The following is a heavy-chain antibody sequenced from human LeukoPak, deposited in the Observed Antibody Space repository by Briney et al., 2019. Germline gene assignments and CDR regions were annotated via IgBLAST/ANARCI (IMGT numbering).Heavy chain of an antibody. Sequence: GGSLRLSCAASGFTVSSNYMSWVRQAPGKGLEWVSLIYSGGNTYYADSANTYYADSVKGRFTISRDNSKNTLYLQMNSLRAEDTAVYYCARERGLPYGMDVWGQGTTVTVSS. CDR1: GFTVSSNY. D-gene: IGHD1-26*01. J-gene: IGHJ6*02. CDR2: IYSGGNTYYADSANT. CDR3: ARERGLPYGMDV. V-gene: IGHV3-66*01.